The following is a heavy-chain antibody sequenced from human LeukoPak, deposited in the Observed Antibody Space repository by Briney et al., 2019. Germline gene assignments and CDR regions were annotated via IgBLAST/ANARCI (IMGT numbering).Heavy chain of an antibody. CDR2: INGSGGST. V-gene: IGHV3-23*01. D-gene: IGHD5-18*01. CDR1: GFTFSSYA. J-gene: IGHJ4*02. Sequence: GGSLRLSCAASGFTFSSYAMSWVRQAPGKGLEWVSDINGSGGSTYYADSVKGRFTISRDNSKNTLYLQMNSLRAEDTAVYYCAKRIQSAMATGYWGQGTLVTVSS. CDR3: AKRIQSAMATGY.